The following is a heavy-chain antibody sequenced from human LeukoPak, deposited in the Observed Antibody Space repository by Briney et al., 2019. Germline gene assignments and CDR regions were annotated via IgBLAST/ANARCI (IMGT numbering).Heavy chain of an antibody. CDR1: GFTFSRHA. CDR2: ISGSGGST. D-gene: IGHD3-10*01. V-gene: IGHV3-23*01. J-gene: IGHJ4*02. CDR3: AKDGSGSYIIDY. Sequence: GGSLRLSCAASGFTFSRHAMSWVRQAPGKGLEWVSAISGSGGSTYYADSVKGRFTISRDNSKNTLYLQMNSLRAEDTAVYYCAKDGSGSYIIDYWGQGTLVTVSS.